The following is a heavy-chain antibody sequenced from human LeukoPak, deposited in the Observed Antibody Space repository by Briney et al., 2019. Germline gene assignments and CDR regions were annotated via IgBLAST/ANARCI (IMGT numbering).Heavy chain of an antibody. V-gene: IGHV1-69*05. D-gene: IGHD2-2*02. Sequence: ASVKVSCKASGGTFSSYAISWVRQAPGQGLEWMGGIIPIFGTANYAQKLQGRVTMTTDTSTSTAYMELRSLRSDDTAVYYCAGTYCSSTSCYRLSNYYYGMDVWGQGTTVTVSS. CDR2: IIPIFGTA. CDR1: GGTFSSYA. CDR3: AGTYCSSTSCYRLSNYYYGMDV. J-gene: IGHJ6*02.